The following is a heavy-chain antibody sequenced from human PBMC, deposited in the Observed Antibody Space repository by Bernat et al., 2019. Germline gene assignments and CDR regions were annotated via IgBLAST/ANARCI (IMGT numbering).Heavy chain of an antibody. J-gene: IGHJ6*02. CDR1: GGSFSGYY. CDR3: ARGGRGSGKRRYYYYGMDV. V-gene: IGHV4-34*01. CDR2: INHSGST. D-gene: IGHD3-10*01. Sequence: QVQLQQWGAGLLKPSETLSLTCAVYGGSFSGYYWSWIRQPPGKGLERIGEINHSGSTNYNPSLKSRVTISVDTSKNQFSLKLSSVTAADTAVYYYARGGRGSGKRRYYYYGMDVWGQGTTVTVSS.